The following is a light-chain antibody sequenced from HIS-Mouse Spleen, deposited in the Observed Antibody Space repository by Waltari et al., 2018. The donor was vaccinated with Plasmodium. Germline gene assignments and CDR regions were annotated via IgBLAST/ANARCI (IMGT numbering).Light chain of an antibody. V-gene: IGLV1-44*01. CDR1: SSNIGSNT. CDR2: SNN. J-gene: IGLJ2*01. CDR3: AEWDDSLNGPV. Sequence: QSVLTQPPSASGTPGQRVTISCSGSSSNIGSNTVNWYQQLPGTAPKLLIYSNNQRPSGGPDRFSGSKSGTSASLASSGLQSEDEADYYCAEWDDSLNGPVFGGGTKLTVL.